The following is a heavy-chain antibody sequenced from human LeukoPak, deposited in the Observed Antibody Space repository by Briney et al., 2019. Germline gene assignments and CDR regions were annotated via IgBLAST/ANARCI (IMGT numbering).Heavy chain of an antibody. V-gene: IGHV4-34*01. J-gene: IGHJ4*02. Sequence: SETLSLTCAVYGGSFSGYYWSWIRQPPGKGLEWIGEINHSGSTNYNPSLKSRVTISVDKSKNQFSLKLSSVTAADTAVYYCARDYYGSGSYYPPWAWGQGTLVTVSS. CDR1: GGSFSGYY. CDR3: ARDYYGSGSYYPPWA. D-gene: IGHD3-10*01. CDR2: INHSGST.